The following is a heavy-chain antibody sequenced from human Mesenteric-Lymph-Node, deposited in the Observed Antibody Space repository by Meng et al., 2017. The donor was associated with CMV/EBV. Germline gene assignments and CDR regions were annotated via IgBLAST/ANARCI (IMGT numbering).Heavy chain of an antibody. CDR2: MNPNSGNT. V-gene: IGHV1-8*01. Sequence: ASVKVSCKASGYTFSSYDIYWVRQATGQGLEWMGWMNPNSGNTDYAQKFQGRVTMTRDISIGTAYMELTSLRSEDTAVYYCARSVGNYDFWSGYYGVWENWFDPWGQGTLVTVSS. D-gene: IGHD3-3*01. J-gene: IGHJ5*02. CDR1: GYTFSSYD. CDR3: ARSVGNYDFWSGYYGVWENWFDP.